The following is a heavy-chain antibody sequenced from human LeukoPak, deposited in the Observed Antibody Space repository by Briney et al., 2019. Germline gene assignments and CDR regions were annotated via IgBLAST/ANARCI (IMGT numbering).Heavy chain of an antibody. CDR2: VRYDGKNQ. J-gene: IGHJ4*02. CDR1: GFTFSSYG. CDR3: ARVPPGTTFLIGPSDY. V-gene: IGHV3-30*02. D-gene: IGHD1-1*01. Sequence: GGSLRLSCTASGFTFSSYGIHWVRQAPGKGLEWVSFVRYDGKNQYYADSVKGRFTVSRDNAKNSLYLQMHSLTAEDTAVYYCARVPPGTTFLIGPSDYWGQGTLVTVSS.